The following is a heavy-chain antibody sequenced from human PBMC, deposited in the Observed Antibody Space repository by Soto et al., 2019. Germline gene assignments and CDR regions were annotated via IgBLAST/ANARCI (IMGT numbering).Heavy chain of an antibody. V-gene: IGHV3-66*01. D-gene: IGHD4-17*01. Sequence: EVQLVESGGGLVQPGGSLRLSCAASGFTVSSNYMSWVRQAPGKGLEWVSVIYSGGSTYYADSVKGRFTISRDNSKNTLYLQMISLRAEDTAVYYCAREYNYGDSDYWGQGTLVTVSS. CDR1: GFTVSSNY. CDR3: AREYNYGDSDY. J-gene: IGHJ4*02. CDR2: IYSGGST.